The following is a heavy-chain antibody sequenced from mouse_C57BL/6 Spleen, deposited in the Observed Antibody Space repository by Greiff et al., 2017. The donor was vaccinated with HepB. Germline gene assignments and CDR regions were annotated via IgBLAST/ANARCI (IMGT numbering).Heavy chain of an antibody. J-gene: IGHJ2*01. CDR2: IYPRSGNT. CDR3: ARGDTTVPFDY. V-gene: IGHV1-81*01. Sequence: QVHVKQSGAELARPGASVKLSCKASGYTFTSYGISWVKQRTGQGLEWIGEIYPRSGNTYYNEKFKGKATLTADKSSSTAYMELRSLTSEDSAVYFCARGDTTVPFDYWGQGTTLTVSS. D-gene: IGHD1-1*01. CDR1: GYTFTSYG.